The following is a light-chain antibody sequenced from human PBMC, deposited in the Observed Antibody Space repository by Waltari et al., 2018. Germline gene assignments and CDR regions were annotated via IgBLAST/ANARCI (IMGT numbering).Light chain of an antibody. V-gene: IGKV3-20*01. CDR2: RVS. Sequence: VVLTQSPGTLSVSPGERVTLSCRASQRIMKSYLAWYQVKPGQAPRRLIYRVSIRDSGIPDRVRGSGSGTDFTLTISMLEPEDSAVYYCQHYEFSSVTFGQGTKLDIK. CDR1: QRIMKSY. J-gene: IGKJ2*01. CDR3: QHYEFSSVT.